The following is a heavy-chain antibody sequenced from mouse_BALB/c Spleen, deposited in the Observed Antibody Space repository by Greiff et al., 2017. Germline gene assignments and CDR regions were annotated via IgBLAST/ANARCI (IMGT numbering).Heavy chain of an antibody. CDR2: ISSGSSTI. CDR1: GFTFSSFG. CDR3: ARDLDYYGNSPFAD. D-gene: IGHD1-1*01. Sequence: EVKLMESGGGLVQPGGSRKLSCAASGFTFSSFGMHWVRQAPEKGLEWVAYISSGSSTIYYADTVKGRFTISRDNPKNTLFLQLTSLKSEDTAMYYSARDLDYYGNSPFADWGQGTLVTVSA. V-gene: IGHV5-17*02. J-gene: IGHJ3*01.